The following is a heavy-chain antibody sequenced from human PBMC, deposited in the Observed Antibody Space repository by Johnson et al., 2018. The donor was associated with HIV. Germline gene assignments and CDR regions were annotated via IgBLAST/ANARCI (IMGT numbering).Heavy chain of an antibody. Sequence: VQLVESGGGVIRPGGSLRLSCAASGFTFDDYAMHWVRQAPGKGLEWVSGISWNSGSIGYADSVKGRFTISRDNSKNTLYLQMNSLRAEDTAVYYCARGPVMVRGVTDAFDIWGQGTMVTVSS. D-gene: IGHD3-10*01. J-gene: IGHJ3*02. V-gene: IGHV3-20*04. CDR1: GFTFDDYA. CDR2: ISWNSGSI. CDR3: ARGPVMVRGVTDAFDI.